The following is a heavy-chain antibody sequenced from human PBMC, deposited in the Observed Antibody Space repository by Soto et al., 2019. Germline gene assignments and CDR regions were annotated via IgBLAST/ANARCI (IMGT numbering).Heavy chain of an antibody. CDR1: GDSFSSNSAA. V-gene: IGHV6-1*01. CDR3: ARASYDSSGYYRPKRLDP. CDR2: TYYRSKWYN. Sequence: SQTLSLTCAISGDSFSSNSAAWNWIRQSPSRGLEWLGRTYYRSKWYNDYAVSVKSRITINPDTSKNQFSLQLNSVTPEDTAVYYCARASYDSSGYYRPKRLDPWGQGTLVTVSS. J-gene: IGHJ5*02. D-gene: IGHD3-22*01.